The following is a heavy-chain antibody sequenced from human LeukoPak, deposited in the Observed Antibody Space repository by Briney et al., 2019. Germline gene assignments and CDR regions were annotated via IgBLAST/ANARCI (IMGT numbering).Heavy chain of an antibody. CDR2: ISSSYI. J-gene: IGHJ4*02. CDR1: GFTFSTYY. D-gene: IGHD5-18*01. Sequence: GGSLRLSCAASGFTFSTYYMNWVRQAPGKGLEWVSSISSSYIYYADAVKGRFTISRDNSKNTLYLQMNSLRAEDTAVYYCAKARIRGYSYGSFDYWGQGTLVTVSS. CDR3: AKARIRGYSYGSFDY. V-gene: IGHV3-21*01.